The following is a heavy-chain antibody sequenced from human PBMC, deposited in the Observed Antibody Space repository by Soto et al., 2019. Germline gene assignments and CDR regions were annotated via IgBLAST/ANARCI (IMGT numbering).Heavy chain of an antibody. CDR2: ISAYNGNT. J-gene: IGHJ4*02. CDR3: ARDTAMALPDA. V-gene: IGHV1-18*01. D-gene: IGHD5-18*01. CDR1: GYAFTSYA. Sequence: QVQLVQSGAEVKKPGASVKVSCKASGYAFTSYAISWVRQAPGQGLEWMGWISAYNGNTKYAQKLQGRVTLTTDTSTSTAYMELRSLRSDDAAVYYCARDTAMALPDAWGQGTLVTVSS.